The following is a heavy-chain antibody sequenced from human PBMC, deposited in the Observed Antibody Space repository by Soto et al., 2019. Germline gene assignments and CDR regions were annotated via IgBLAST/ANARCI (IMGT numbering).Heavy chain of an antibody. Sequence: QVQLVESGGGVVQPGRSLRLSCAASGFTFSSYAMHWVRQAPGKGLEWVAVISYDGSNKYYADSVKGRFTISRDNSKNTLYLQMKSLRAEDTAVYYCARDGEMATHPYYYYCMDVWGQGTTVTGSS. V-gene: IGHV3-30-3*01. J-gene: IGHJ6*01. CDR2: ISYDGSNK. CDR1: GFTFSSYA. D-gene: IGHD5-12*01. CDR3: ARDGEMATHPYYYYCMDV.